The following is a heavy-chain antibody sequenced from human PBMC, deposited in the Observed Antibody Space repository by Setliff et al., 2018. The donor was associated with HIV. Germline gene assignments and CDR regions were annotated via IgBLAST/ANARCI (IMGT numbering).Heavy chain of an antibody. D-gene: IGHD6-13*01. J-gene: IGHJ6*02. CDR1: GDTDFY. Sequence: TSETLSLTCTVSGDTDFYWGWIRQSPGKGLEWIGYIYATGSTNYNPSLKGRVTVSVDTAKNQFSLRLSSVTAADTAVYYCARHPPHDSTWPYYYYGMDVWGQGTKVTVSS. V-gene: IGHV4-4*09. CDR2: IYATGST. CDR3: ARHPPHDSTWPYYYYGMDV.